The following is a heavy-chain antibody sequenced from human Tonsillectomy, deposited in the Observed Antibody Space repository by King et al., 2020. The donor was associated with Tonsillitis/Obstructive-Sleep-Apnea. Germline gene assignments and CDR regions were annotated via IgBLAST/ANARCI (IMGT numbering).Heavy chain of an antibody. V-gene: IGHV5-51*01. CDR3: ARLNDFWSGYPFDY. CDR2: IYPGDSDT. CDR1: GYSFTSYW. J-gene: IGHJ4*02. D-gene: IGHD3-3*01. Sequence: VQLVESGAEVKKPGESLKISCTGSGYSFTSYWIGWVRQMPGKGLEWMGIIYPGDSDTRYSPSFQGQVTISADKSISTAYLQWSSLRASGTDMYYCARLNDFWSGYPFDYWGQGTLVTVSS.